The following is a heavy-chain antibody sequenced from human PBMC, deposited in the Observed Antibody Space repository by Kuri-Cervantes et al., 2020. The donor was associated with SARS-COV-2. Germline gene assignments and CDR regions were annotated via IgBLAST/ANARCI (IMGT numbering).Heavy chain of an antibody. V-gene: IGHV3-7*03. J-gene: IGHJ6*03. CDR3: AKAEGDSGYYYMDV. Sequence: GESLKISCAASGFTFSSYWMSWVRQAPGKGLEWVANIKQDGSEKYYVDSVKGRFTISRDNAKNSLYLQMNSLRAEDTAVYYCAKAEGDSGYYYMDVWGKGTTVTVSS. CDR2: IKQDGSEK. CDR1: GFTFSSYW. D-gene: IGHD1-26*01.